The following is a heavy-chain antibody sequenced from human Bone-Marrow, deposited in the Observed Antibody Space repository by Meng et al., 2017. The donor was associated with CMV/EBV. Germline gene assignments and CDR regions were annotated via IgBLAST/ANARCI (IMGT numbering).Heavy chain of an antibody. Sequence: GESLKISCAASGFTFSSYAMSWVRQAPGKGLEWVSVIYSCGSTYYADSVKGRFTISRDNAKNSLYLQMNSLRAGDTAVYYCARCREWLRPHPDAMDVWGQGTTVTVSS. J-gene: IGHJ6*02. CDR1: GFTFSSYA. CDR2: IYSCGST. V-gene: IGHV3-66*01. CDR3: ARCREWLRPHPDAMDV. D-gene: IGHD5-12*01.